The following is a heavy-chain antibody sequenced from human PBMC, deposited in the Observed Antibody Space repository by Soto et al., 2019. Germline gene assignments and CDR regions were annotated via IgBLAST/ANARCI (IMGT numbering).Heavy chain of an antibody. CDR1: GFTFSNYW. J-gene: IGHJ6*03. CDR2: INSDGSVS. D-gene: IGHD2-15*01. Sequence: EVQLVESGGGLVQPGGSLRLSCAASGFTFSNYWMYWVRQAPGKGLEWVSRINSDGSVSSYADSVKGRLTISRDNVKNTLYLQMDSLRAEDKAVYYCARGDCVGGTCSSLAGSFYYYMDVWGKGTTVTVFS. V-gene: IGHV3-74*02. CDR3: ARGDCVGGTCSSLAGSFYYYMDV.